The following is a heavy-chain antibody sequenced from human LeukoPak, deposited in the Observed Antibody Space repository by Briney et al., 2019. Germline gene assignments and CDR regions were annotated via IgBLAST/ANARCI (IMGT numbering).Heavy chain of an antibody. CDR1: GFTFSSFG. J-gene: IGHJ6*02. CDR2: IYRGGST. D-gene: IGHD3-22*01. V-gene: IGHV3-53*01. Sequence: GRSLRLSCAASGFTFSSFGMHWVRQAPGKGLEWVSVIYRGGSTYYADAVKGRFTISRDISKNTLYLQMNSLRADDTAVYYCARRLDSSGYPPRVGYYYYGMDVWGQGTTVTVSS. CDR3: ARRLDSSGYPPRVGYYYYGMDV.